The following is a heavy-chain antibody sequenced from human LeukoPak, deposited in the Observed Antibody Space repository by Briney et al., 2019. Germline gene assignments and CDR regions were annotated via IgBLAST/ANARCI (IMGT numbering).Heavy chain of an antibody. J-gene: IGHJ4*02. CDR1: GGSFSGYY. CDR2: INHSGST. D-gene: IGHD3-16*02. Sequence: PSETLSLTCAVYGGSFSGYYWSWIRQPPGKGLEWIGEINHSGSTNYNPSLKSRVTISVDTSKNQFSLKLSSVTAADTAVYYCAIELGRFYDYVWGSYRSDYWGQGTLVTVSS. CDR3: AIELGRFYDYVWGSYRSDY. V-gene: IGHV4-34*01.